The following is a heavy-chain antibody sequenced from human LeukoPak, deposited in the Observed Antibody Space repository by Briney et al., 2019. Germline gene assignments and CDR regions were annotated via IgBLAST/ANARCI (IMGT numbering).Heavy chain of an antibody. CDR1: GFTFSSYA. Sequence: TGGSLRLSCAASGFTFSSYAMHWVRQAPGKGLEWVAVISYDGSNKYYADSVKGRFTISRDNSKNTLYLQMNSLRAEDTAVYYCARDHPPKVYDFWSGYYTDYYYYGMDVWGQGTTVTVSS. V-gene: IGHV3-30-3*01. CDR3: ARDHPPKVYDFWSGYYTDYYYYGMDV. J-gene: IGHJ6*02. D-gene: IGHD3-3*01. CDR2: ISYDGSNK.